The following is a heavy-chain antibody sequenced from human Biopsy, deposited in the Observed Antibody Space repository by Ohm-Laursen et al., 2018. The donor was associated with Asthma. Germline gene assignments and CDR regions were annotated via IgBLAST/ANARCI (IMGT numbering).Heavy chain of an antibody. V-gene: IGHV3-30-3*01. D-gene: IGHD3-3*01. CDR3: ARDVMEWYLPAFDS. CDR1: GFTFRSYA. Sequence: SLRLSCSAFGFTFRSYAMHWVRQAPGKGLEWVAVGGSYYDGGLKYYADSVNGRFIVSRDDSKNTLYLQMNSLGPDDTAVYYCARDVMEWYLPAFDSWGQGTLVTVSS. CDR2: GGSYYDGGLK. J-gene: IGHJ4*02.